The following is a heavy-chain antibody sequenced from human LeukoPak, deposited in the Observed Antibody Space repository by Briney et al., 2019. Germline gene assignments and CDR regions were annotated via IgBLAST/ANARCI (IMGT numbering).Heavy chain of an antibody. V-gene: IGHV5-51*01. CDR1: GYRFTTYW. CDR3: ERHGLTAPTDY. CDR2: IYPGDSDT. J-gene: IGHJ4*02. Sequence: GESLKISCKGSGYRFTTYWIGWVRQMPGKGLEWMGIIYPGDSDTRYSPSFQGQVTISADESIRTAYLQWDSLRASDTAMYYCERHGLTAPTDYWGQGTLVTVSS. D-gene: IGHD5-18*01.